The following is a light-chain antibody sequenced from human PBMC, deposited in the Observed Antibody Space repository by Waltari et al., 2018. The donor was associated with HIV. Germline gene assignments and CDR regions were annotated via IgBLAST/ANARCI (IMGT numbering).Light chain of an antibody. CDR1: QRVDSN. V-gene: IGKV3-15*01. Sequence: EIVLTQSPDTLSVSPGERVTLSCRASQRVDSNFAWYQQTPGQAPRLLIFGTSSRADGIPARIRGSGSETESTLTISSLQSEDFAVYYCQQYNSWPWTFGQGTKVEVK. CDR3: QQYNSWPWT. J-gene: IGKJ1*01. CDR2: GTS.